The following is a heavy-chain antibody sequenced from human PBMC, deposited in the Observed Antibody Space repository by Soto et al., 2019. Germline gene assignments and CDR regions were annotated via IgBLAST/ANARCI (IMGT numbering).Heavy chain of an antibody. CDR1: GGTFSSYT. J-gene: IGHJ4*02. D-gene: IGHD5-18*01. CDR2: IIPILGIA. CDR3: ARAPGAGGYSYGQGEWVDY. Sequence: QVQLVQSGAEVKKPGSSVKVSCKASGGTFSSYTISWVRQAPGQGLEWMGRIIPILGIANYAQKFQGRVTITAEKATSTAYMELSSLRSEDTAVYYCARAPGAGGYSYGQGEWVDYWGQGTLVTVSS. V-gene: IGHV1-69*02.